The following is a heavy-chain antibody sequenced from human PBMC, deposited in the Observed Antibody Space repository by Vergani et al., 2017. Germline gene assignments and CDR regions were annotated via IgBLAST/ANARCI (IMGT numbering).Heavy chain of an antibody. CDR3: AREGSEFVGATNDWFDP. Sequence: QVQLVQSGAEVKKPGSSVKVSCKASGGTFSSYAISWVRQAPGQGLEWLGGIIPIFGTANYAQKFQGRVTITADESTSTAYMELSSLRSEDTAVYYCAREGSEFVGATNDWFDPWGQGTLVTVSS. V-gene: IGHV1-69*01. CDR1: GGTFSSYA. D-gene: IGHD1-26*01. J-gene: IGHJ5*02. CDR2: IIPIFGTA.